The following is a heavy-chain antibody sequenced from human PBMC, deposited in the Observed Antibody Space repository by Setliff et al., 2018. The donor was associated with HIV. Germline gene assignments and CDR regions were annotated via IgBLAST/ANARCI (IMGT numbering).Heavy chain of an antibody. Sequence: PGGSLRLSCAASGFTFRSYEMNWVRQAPGKGLEWVSYISRSGSTIHYADSLKGRFTISRDNSKNTLYLQMNSLRAEDTAVYYCAKTLPTLYPPHDYYFAMDVWGQGTTVTVSS. D-gene: IGHD2-15*01. CDR3: AKTLPTLYPPHDYYFAMDV. CDR1: GFTFRSYE. V-gene: IGHV3-48*03. CDR2: ISRSGSTI. J-gene: IGHJ6*02.